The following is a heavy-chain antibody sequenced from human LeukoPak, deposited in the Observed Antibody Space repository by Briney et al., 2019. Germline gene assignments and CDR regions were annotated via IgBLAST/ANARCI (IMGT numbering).Heavy chain of an antibody. D-gene: IGHD5-24*01. Sequence: GGSLRLSCAASGFTFSSYGMHWVRQAPGKGLEWVAVISYDGSNKYYADSVKGRFTISRDNSKNTLYLQMNSLRAEDTAVYYCARAMATPPSYYYYGMDIWGQGTTVTVSS. CDR3: ARAMATPPSYYYYGMDI. J-gene: IGHJ6*02. CDR2: ISYDGSNK. CDR1: GFTFSSYG. V-gene: IGHV3-30*03.